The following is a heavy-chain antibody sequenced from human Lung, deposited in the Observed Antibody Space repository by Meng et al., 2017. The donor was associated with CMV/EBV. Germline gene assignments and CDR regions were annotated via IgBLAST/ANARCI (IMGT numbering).Heavy chain of an antibody. J-gene: IGHJ6*01. CDR3: AKDRVYSSRYSGMDV. Sequence: GGSLRLXXVASGFTFSSYGMHWVRQAPGKGLEWVAYIRYDGSNEYYVDSVKGRFTISRDNSKNTLYLQMSSLRAEDTAVYYCAKDRVYSSRYSGMDVWGQGNXVTGAS. V-gene: IGHV3-30*02. D-gene: IGHD5-12*01. CDR1: GFTFSSYG. CDR2: IRYDGSNE.